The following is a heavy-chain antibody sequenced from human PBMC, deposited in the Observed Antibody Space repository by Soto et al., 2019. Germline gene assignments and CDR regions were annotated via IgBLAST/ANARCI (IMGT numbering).Heavy chain of an antibody. J-gene: IGHJ4*02. V-gene: IGHV1-8*01. CDR2: MNPNSGNT. CDR1: GYTFTSYD. CDR3: ARERSGYFAY. D-gene: IGHD2-15*01. Sequence: QVQLVQSGAEVKKPGASVKVSCKASGYTFTSYDINWVRQATGQGLVWMEWMNPNSGNTGYAQKFQGRVTMTRNTSISTAYMGLSSLGSEDPAVYYGARERSGYFAYWGQGTGVTVSS.